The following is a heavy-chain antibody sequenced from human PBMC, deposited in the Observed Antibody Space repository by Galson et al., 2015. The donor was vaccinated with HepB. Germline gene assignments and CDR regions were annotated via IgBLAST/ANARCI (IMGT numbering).Heavy chain of an antibody. CDR3: ARDLLPSSNSWSGY. Sequence: SLRLSCAASTVLFRTYGMHWVRQAPGKGLEWVSFIKYDGTNKYYVDSVKGRFTISRDNSNNILYLQMSSLRAEDTAVYYCARDLLPSSNSWSGYWGQGTLVSVS. CDR2: IKYDGTNK. CDR1: TVLFRTYG. D-gene: IGHD2-15*01. J-gene: IGHJ4*02. V-gene: IGHV3-33*01.